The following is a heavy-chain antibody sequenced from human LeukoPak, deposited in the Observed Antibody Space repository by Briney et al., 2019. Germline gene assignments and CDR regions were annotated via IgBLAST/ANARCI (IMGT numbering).Heavy chain of an antibody. J-gene: IGHJ5*02. CDR1: GGFISSYY. D-gene: IGHD2-15*01. CDR3: ARDGGYCSGGSCYSVWFDP. Sequence: SETLSLTCTVSGGFISSYYWSWIRQPAGKGLEWIGRIYTSGSTNYNPSLKSRVTMSVDTSKNQFSLKLSSVTAADTAVYYCARDGGYCSGGSCYSVWFDPWGQGTLVTVSS. CDR2: IYTSGST. V-gene: IGHV4-4*07.